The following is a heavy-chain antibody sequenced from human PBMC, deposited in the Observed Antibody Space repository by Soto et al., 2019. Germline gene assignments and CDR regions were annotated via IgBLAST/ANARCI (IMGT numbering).Heavy chain of an antibody. CDR3: ARGRYCLTGRCFPNWFDS. V-gene: IGHV4-30-4*01. CDR2: IYKSATT. CDR1: GDSISNLDYF. J-gene: IGHJ5*01. D-gene: IGHD7-27*01. Sequence: APETLSLTCSVSGDSISNLDYFWAWIRQPPGQALEYIGYIYKSATTYYNPSFESRVAISVDTSKSQFSLNVTSVTAADTAVYFCARGRYCLTGRCFPNWFDSWGQGDLGT.